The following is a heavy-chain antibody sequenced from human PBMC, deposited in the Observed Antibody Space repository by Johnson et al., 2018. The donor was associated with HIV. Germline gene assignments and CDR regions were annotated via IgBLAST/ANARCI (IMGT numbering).Heavy chain of an antibody. D-gene: IGHD3-10*01. J-gene: IGHJ3*02. V-gene: IGHV3-66*01. Sequence: EVQLVESGGALVQPGGSLILSCAASGFTVSNNYISWVRQAPGKGLEWVSIIYSGDTTYYADSVKGRFTISRDNSRNTLYLQMNSLRTEDTAVYYCARGLLWFGELLEAFDIWGQGTVVTVSS. CDR2: IYSGDTT. CDR3: ARGLLWFGELLEAFDI. CDR1: GFTVSNNY.